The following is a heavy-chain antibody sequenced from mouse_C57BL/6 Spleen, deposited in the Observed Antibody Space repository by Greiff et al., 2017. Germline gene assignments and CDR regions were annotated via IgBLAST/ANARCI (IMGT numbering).Heavy chain of an antibody. J-gene: IGHJ1*03. CDR2: ISGGGGNT. CDR1: GFTFSSYT. D-gene: IGHD2-4*01. Sequence: EVQLVESGGGLVKPGGSLKLSCAASGFTFSSYTMSWVRQTPEKRLVWVATISGGGGNTYYPDSVKGRFTISRDNAKNTLYLQMSSLRSEDTALYYCANYDYDRYFDVWGTGTTVTVSS. V-gene: IGHV5-9*01. CDR3: ANYDYDRYFDV.